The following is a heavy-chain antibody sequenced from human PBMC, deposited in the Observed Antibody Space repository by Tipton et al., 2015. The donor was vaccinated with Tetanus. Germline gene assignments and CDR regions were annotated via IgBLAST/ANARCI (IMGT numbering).Heavy chain of an antibody. V-gene: IGHV3-30*18. J-gene: IGHJ6*02. Sequence: SLRLSCAASGFTFSDYGMHWVRQAPGKGLEWVAVLSFDGTNEDYADSVKGRFTISRDNSKNTLFLKMNSLRPEDAAVYYCAKSGAQRCPPNHYYSYGLDVWGQGTTVSVAS. CDR1: GFTFSDYG. CDR3: AKSGAQRCPPNHYYSYGLDV. CDR2: LSFDGTNE. D-gene: IGHD1-26*01.